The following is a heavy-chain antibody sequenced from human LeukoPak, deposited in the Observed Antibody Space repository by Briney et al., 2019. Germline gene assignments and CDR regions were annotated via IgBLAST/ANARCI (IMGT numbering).Heavy chain of an antibody. CDR3: ARGVRYRQWPWIDP. D-gene: IGHD5-18*01. CDR2: MNPNSGNT. J-gene: IGHJ5*02. Sequence: ASVKVSCKASGYTFTSYDINWVRQATGQGLEWMGWMNPNSGNTGYAQKFQGRVTMTRNTSISTAYMELSSLRSEDTAVYYCARGVRYRQWPWIDPWGQGTLVTVSS. CDR1: GYTFTSYD. V-gene: IGHV1-8*01.